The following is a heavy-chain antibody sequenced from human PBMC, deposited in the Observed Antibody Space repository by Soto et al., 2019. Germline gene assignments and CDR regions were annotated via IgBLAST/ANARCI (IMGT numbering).Heavy chain of an antibody. CDR2: ISYDGSNK. J-gene: IGHJ4*02. CDR3: ARLVGKWAAFDY. V-gene: IGHV3-30-3*01. Sequence: PGGSLSLSCAASGFTFSSYAMHWVRQAPGKGLEWVAVISYDGSNKYYADSVKGRFTISRDNSKNTLYLQMNSLGAEDTAVYYCARLVGKWAAFDYWGQGTLVTVSS. CDR1: GFTFSSYA. D-gene: IGHD2-8*02.